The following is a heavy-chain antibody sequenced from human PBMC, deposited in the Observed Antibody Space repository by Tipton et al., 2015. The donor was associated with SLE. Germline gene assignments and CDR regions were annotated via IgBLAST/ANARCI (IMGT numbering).Heavy chain of an antibody. CDR3: ARYFYDSSGVCLFDF. V-gene: IGHV4-31*02. J-gene: IGHJ4*02. CDR1: GFTFTGYL. D-gene: IGHD3-22*01. CDR2: VFSSGTT. Sequence: LRLSCAASGFTFTGYLMSWVRQAPGKGLEWIGYVFSSGTTYYNPSLKGRLSLSLDTSQNQLSLKLSSVTSADTAVYYCARYFYDSSGVCLFDFWGQGTLVTVSS.